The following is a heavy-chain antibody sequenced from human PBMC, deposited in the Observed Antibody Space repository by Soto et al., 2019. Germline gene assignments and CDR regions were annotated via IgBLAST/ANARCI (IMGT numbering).Heavy chain of an antibody. V-gene: IGHV1-2*02. CDR3: TTLRLDP. D-gene: IGHD3-9*01. CDR1: GYTFTALY. CDR2: VNPNTGLT. Sequence: QVQLVQSGSEVKKPGASVKVSCQASGYTFTALYMNWVRQAPGQGLEWMGWVNPNTGLTRYAQKFQDRVTMTRDTSINTAYMELRGLTSDDTAVYYCTTLRLDPWGQGTLVPVSS. J-gene: IGHJ5*02.